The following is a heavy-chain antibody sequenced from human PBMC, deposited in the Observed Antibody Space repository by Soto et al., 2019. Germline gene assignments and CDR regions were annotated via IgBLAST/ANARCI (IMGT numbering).Heavy chain of an antibody. J-gene: IGHJ4*02. D-gene: IGHD3-10*01. CDR2: INPGIGNT. CDR1: GYTFTDYA. Sequence: QVQFLQSGAEVKKPGASVKVSCKASGYTFTDYAIHWVRQAPGQRLEWMGWINPGIGNTRYSQRLQGRVTIARDTSASTAYMELNSLSSEDTAVYYCARESLWFGKLLSYFDYWGQGALVTVSS. CDR3: ARESLWFGKLLSYFDY. V-gene: IGHV1-3*01.